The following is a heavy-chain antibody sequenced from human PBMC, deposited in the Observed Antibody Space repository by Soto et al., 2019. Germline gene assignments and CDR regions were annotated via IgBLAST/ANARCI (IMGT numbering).Heavy chain of an antibody. D-gene: IGHD3-10*01. CDR3: ARGVMVRGVSFDY. J-gene: IGHJ4*02. CDR2: IYYSGST. V-gene: IGHV4-59*12. Sequence: PSETLSLTCTVSGGSISSYYWSWIRQPPGKGLEWIGYIYYSGSTNYNPSLKSRVTISVDTSKNQFSLKLSSVTAADTAVYYCARGVMVRGVSFDYWGQGTLVTVSS. CDR1: GGSISSYY.